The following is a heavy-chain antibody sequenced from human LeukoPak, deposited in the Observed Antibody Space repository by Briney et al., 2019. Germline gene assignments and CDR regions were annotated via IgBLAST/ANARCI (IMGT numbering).Heavy chain of an antibody. V-gene: IGHV5-51*01. Sequence: PGESLKISCKGSGYSFTTYWIGWVRQMPGKGLEWMGIIYPGDSDTRYSPSFQGQVTISADKSIGTAYLQWGRLKASDTAIYYCVRVDSTSPTSYRMDVWGKGTTVTVSS. D-gene: IGHD3-22*01. CDR1: GYSFTTYW. J-gene: IGHJ6*04. CDR3: VRVDSTSPTSYRMDV. CDR2: IYPGDSDT.